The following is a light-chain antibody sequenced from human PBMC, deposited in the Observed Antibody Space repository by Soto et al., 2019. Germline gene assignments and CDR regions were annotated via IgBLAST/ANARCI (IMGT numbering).Light chain of an antibody. CDR2: GNS. J-gene: IGLJ1*01. CDR1: SSNIGAGYD. CDR3: QSYDSGLTLYV. V-gene: IGLV1-40*01. Sequence: QSVLTQPPSVSGAPGQRVTISCTGSSSNIGAGYDVHWYQQLPGTAPKLLIYGNSNRPSGVPDRFSGSKSGTSASLAITGLQAEDEADYYCQSYDSGLTLYVFGTGTKVTVL.